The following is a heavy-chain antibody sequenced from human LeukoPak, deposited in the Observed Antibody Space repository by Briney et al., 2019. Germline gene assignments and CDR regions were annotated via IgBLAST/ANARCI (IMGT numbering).Heavy chain of an antibody. D-gene: IGHD3-9*01. CDR1: GGSVSSDSYY. CDR3: ARDSGHYDILTGYYSPEYFQH. V-gene: IGHV4-61*01. J-gene: IGHJ1*01. Sequence: PSETLSLTCTVSGGSVSSDSYYWSWIRQPPGKGLEWIGYIYYSGSTNYNPSLKSRVTISVDTSKNQFSLKLSSVTAADTAVYYCARDSGHYDILTGYYSPEYFQHWGQGTLVTVSS. CDR2: IYYSGST.